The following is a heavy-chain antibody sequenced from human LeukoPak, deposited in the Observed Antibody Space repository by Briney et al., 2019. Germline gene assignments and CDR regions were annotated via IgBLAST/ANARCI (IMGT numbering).Heavy chain of an antibody. CDR3: ARGGHDSGGYYRYYFDY. V-gene: IGHV7-4-1*02. Sequence: GASVKVSCKASAYSFTSYAMNWVRQAPGQGLEWMGWINTNTGNPTYAQGFTGRYVFSLDTSITTAYLQITSLQTEDTAVYYCARGGHDSGGYYRYYFDYWGQGSLVTVSS. CDR2: INTNTGNP. J-gene: IGHJ4*02. D-gene: IGHD3-22*01. CDR1: AYSFTSYA.